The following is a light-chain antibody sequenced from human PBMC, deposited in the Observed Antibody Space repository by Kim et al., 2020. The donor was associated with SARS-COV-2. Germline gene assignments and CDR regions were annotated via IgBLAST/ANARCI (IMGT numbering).Light chain of an antibody. CDR2: WAS. Sequence: RATLNCKSNQTIFYYSNNKDYLAWYQQKPGQAPKLLIYWASIRESGVPDRFSGGGSRTDFTLTISSLQAEDVAVYYCQQYFRTPYSFGQGTKLEI. CDR3: QQYFRTPYS. J-gene: IGKJ2*03. CDR1: QTIFYYSNNKDY. V-gene: IGKV4-1*01.